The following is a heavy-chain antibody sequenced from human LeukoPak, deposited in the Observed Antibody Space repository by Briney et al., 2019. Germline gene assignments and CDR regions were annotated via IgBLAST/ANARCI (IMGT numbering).Heavy chain of an antibody. CDR2: INHSGST. D-gene: IGHD2-2*01. CDR1: GGSLKSYY. V-gene: IGHV4-34*01. Sequence: SETLSLTCSVSGGSLKSYYWSWIRQPPGKGLEWIGEINHSGSTNYNPSLKNRVTISVYTPKNQFSLKLSSVTAADTAVYYCARGRTADYWGQGTLVTVSS. J-gene: IGHJ4*02. CDR3: ARGRTADY.